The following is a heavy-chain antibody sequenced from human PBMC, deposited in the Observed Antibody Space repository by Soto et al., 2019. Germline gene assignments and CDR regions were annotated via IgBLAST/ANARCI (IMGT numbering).Heavy chain of an antibody. CDR2: INWNGGST. J-gene: IGHJ4*02. Sequence: EVQLVESGGGVVRPGGSLRLSCAASGFTFDDYGMSWVRQAPGKGLEWVSGINWNGGSTGYAESVKGRFTISRDNAKNSLDLQMNSLRAEDTALYYCARDPPSIVGAAGFDYWGKGTLVTVSS. CDR3: ARDPPSIVGAAGFDY. V-gene: IGHV3-20*04. CDR1: GFTFDDYG. D-gene: IGHD1-26*01.